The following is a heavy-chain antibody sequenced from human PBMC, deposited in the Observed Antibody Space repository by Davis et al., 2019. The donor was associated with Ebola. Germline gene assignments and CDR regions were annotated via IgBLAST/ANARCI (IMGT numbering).Heavy chain of an antibody. CDR1: GGSISSYY. Sequence: SETLSLTCTVSGGSISSYYWSWIRQPPGKGLEWIGYIYYSGSPNYNPSLKSRVTISVDTSKNQFSLKLSSVTAADTAVYYCARAPKYYDFWSGYYRHYYYGMDVWGQGTTVTVSS. CDR2: IYYSGSP. J-gene: IGHJ6*02. V-gene: IGHV4-59*01. CDR3: ARAPKYYDFWSGYYRHYYYGMDV. D-gene: IGHD3-3*01.